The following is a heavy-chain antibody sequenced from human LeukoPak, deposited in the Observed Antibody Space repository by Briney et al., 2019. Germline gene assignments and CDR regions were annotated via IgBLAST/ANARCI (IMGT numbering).Heavy chain of an antibody. J-gene: IGHJ4*02. Sequence: ASVKVSCKASGYTFTGYYMHWVRQAPGQGLEWMGRINPNSGGTNCAQKFQGRVTMTRDTSISTAYMELSRLRSDDTAVYYCARDSDTYDYVWGSYRFDYWGQGTLVTVSS. CDR1: GYTFTGYY. CDR3: ARDSDTYDYVWGSYRFDY. CDR2: INPNSGGT. D-gene: IGHD3-16*02. V-gene: IGHV1-2*06.